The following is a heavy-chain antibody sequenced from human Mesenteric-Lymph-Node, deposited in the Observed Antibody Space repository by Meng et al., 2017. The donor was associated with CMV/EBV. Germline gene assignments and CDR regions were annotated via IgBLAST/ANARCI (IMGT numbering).Heavy chain of an antibody. CDR2: IIPIFGTA. Sequence: SVKVSCKASGYSFTSYGFNWVRQAPGQGLEWMGGIIPIFGTANYAQKFQGRVTITTDESTSTAYMELSSLRSEDTAVYYCARGTYYDFWSGQAGVFDYWGQGTLVTVSS. V-gene: IGHV1-69*05. J-gene: IGHJ4*02. CDR1: GYSFTSYG. D-gene: IGHD3-3*01. CDR3: ARGTYYDFWSGQAGVFDY.